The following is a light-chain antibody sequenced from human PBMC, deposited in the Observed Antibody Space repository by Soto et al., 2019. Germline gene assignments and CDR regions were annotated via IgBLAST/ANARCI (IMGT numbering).Light chain of an antibody. CDR2: EVN. V-gene: IGLV2-8*01. J-gene: IGLJ1*01. CDR3: SSDAGSRKV. CDR1: SSDVGGYNY. Sequence: LTQPPSASGSPGQSVAISCTGTSSDVGGYNYVSWYQQHPGKAPKLMIYEVNKRPSGVPDRFSGSKSGNTASLTVAGLQAEDEADYYCSSDAGSRKVVGTGTKVTV.